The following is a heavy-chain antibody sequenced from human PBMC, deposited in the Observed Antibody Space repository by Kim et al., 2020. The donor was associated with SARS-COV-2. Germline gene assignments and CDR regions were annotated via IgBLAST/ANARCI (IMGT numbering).Heavy chain of an antibody. CDR3: AKDSSIVLMVGIVGAGWIGMDV. Sequence: GGSLRLSCAASGFTFSSYAMSWVRQAPGKGLEWVSAISGSGGSTYYADSVKGRFTISRDNSKNTLYLQMNSLRAEDTAVYYCAKDSSIVLMVGIVGAGWIGMDVGGQGTTVTVSS. CDR1: GFTFSSYA. CDR2: ISGSGGST. V-gene: IGHV3-23*01. D-gene: IGHD2-8*01. J-gene: IGHJ6*02.